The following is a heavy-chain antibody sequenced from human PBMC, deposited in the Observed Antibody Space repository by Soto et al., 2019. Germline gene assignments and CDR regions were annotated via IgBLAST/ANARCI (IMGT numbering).Heavy chain of an antibody. CDR2: IGGRGGTI. J-gene: IGHJ5*02. CDR1: GFTFSNFA. CDR3: AKNQGVELVPLATVDWFDP. D-gene: IGHD1-26*01. V-gene: IGHV3-23*01. Sequence: GGSLRLSCAASGFTFSNFAMTWVRQIPGKGLEWVSYIGGRGGTILYADSVKGRFATSRDNSQNTLYLQANNLRAEDTAVYHCAKNQGVELVPLATVDWFDPWGQGSVVTVSS.